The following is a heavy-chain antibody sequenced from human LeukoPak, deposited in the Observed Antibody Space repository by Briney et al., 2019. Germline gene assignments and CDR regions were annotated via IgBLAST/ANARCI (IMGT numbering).Heavy chain of an antibody. V-gene: IGHV3-7*01. CDR1: GFTFSSYW. CDR3: ARDQNWYYYGSGSLTDYYYYYYMDV. CDR2: IKQDGSEK. J-gene: IGHJ6*03. Sequence: GGSLRLSCAASGFTFSSYWMSWVRQAPGKGLEWVANIKQDGSEKYYVDSVKGRFTISRDNAKNSLYLQMNSLRAEDTAVYYCARDQNWYYYGSGSLTDYYYYYYMDVWGKGTTVTISS. D-gene: IGHD3-10*01.